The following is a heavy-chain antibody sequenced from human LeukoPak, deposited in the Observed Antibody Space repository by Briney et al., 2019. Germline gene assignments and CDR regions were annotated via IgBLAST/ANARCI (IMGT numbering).Heavy chain of an antibody. J-gene: IGHJ5*02. CDR2: IYSGGST. V-gene: IGHV3-53*01. Sequence: RTGGSLRLSCAASGVTVSSNYMSWVRQAPGKGLEWVSVIYSGGSTYYADSVKGRFTISRDNSKNTLYLQMNSLRAEDTAVYYCARGGTKPSGWFDPWGQGTLVTVSS. CDR3: ARGGTKPSGWFDP. D-gene: IGHD3-3*01. CDR1: GVTVSSNY.